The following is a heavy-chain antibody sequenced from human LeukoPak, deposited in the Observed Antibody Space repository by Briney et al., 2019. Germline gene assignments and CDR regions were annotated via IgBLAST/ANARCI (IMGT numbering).Heavy chain of an antibody. CDR3: ARDLSIVGATTGNFDY. V-gene: IGHV1-18*01. CDR2: ISAYNGNT. D-gene: IGHD1-26*01. CDR1: GYTFTSYG. J-gene: IGHJ4*02. Sequence: ASVKVSCKASGYTFTSYGISWVRQAPGQGLEWMGWISAYNGNTNYAQKLQGRVTMTTDTSTSTAYMELRSLRSDDTAVYYCARDLSIVGATTGNFDYWGPGTLVTVSS.